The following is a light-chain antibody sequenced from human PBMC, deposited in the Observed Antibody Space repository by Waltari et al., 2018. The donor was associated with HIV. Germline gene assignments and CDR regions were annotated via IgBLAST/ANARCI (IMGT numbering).Light chain of an antibody. Sequence: EIVLTQSPGTLSLSPGERATLSCRASQSVRSASLAWYQQKPGQAPRLLIFGASSRAPGIPDRFSGSGAVTDFILTISGLEPEDCAVYYCQQYAASPLTFGGGTRVEIK. CDR3: QQYAASPLT. CDR1: QSVRSAS. V-gene: IGKV3-20*01. J-gene: IGKJ4*01. CDR2: GAS.